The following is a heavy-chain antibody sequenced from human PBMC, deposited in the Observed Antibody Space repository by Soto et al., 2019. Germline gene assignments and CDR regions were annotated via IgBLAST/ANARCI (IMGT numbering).Heavy chain of an antibody. CDR1: GYTFTSYG. V-gene: IGHV1-18*01. Sequence: ASVKVSCKASGYTFTSYGISWVRQAPGQGLEWMGWISAYNGNTNYAQKHQGRVTMTTDTSTSTAYMELRSLRSDDTAVYYCASFVGATIKTGYYYYGMDVWGQGTTVTVSS. D-gene: IGHD1-26*01. J-gene: IGHJ6*02. CDR3: ASFVGATIKTGYYYYGMDV. CDR2: ISAYNGNT.